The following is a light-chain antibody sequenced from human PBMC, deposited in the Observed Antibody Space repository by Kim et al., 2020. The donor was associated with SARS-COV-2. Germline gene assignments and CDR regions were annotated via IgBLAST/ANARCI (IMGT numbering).Light chain of an antibody. CDR3: LQHSTYPST. V-gene: IGKV1-17*01. CDR1: QDIKND. J-gene: IGKJ5*01. Sequence: ASVGDRDTISCRASQDIKNDLGWYKQNPGRAPKRLIYGASSLQSAVPSRFSGSRSGTEFTLTIRSVQPEDLATDFCLQHSTYPSTFGNGTRLEIK. CDR2: GAS.